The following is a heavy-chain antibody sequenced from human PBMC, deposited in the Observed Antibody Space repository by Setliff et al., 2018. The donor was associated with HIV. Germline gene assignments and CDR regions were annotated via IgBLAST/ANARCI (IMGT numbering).Heavy chain of an antibody. CDR3: ASSIVVDAFDI. V-gene: IGHV4-38-2*01. Sequence: PSQTLSLTCAVSGYSISSGYYWGWIRQPPGKGLEWIGSIYHSGSTYYNPSLKSRVTISVDTSKNQFSLKLSSVTAADTAVYYCASSIVVDAFDIWGQGTMVTVSS. CDR2: IYHSGST. CDR1: GYSISSGYY. D-gene: IGHD2-21*01. J-gene: IGHJ3*02.